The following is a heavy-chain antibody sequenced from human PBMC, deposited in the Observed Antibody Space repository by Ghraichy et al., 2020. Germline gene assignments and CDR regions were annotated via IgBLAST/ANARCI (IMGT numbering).Heavy chain of an antibody. CDR2: ISLSGDT. Sequence: SETLSLTCAVSGDSITSSNWWTWVRQPPGKGLEWIGEISLSGDTHYSPSLKSRVAMSMDKSRNQFSLDLTSVTAADTAVYYCGGENSTACSPISYWGHGTLFTVSS. J-gene: IGHJ4*01. CDR1: GDSITSSNW. D-gene: IGHD3-10*01. V-gene: IGHV4/OR15-8*02. CDR3: GGENSTACSPISY.